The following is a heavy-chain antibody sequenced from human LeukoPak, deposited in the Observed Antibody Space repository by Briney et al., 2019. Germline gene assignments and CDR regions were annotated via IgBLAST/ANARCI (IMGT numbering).Heavy chain of an antibody. J-gene: IGHJ4*02. CDR2: IRYDGSNK. Sequence: PGGSLRLSCAASGFTFSSYGMHWVRQAPGKGLEWVAFIRYDGSNKYYADSVKGRFTISRDNSKNTLYLQMNSLRAEDTAAYYCAKEVAIFGVVTKPFDYWGQGTLVTVSS. CDR3: AKEVAIFGVVTKPFDY. D-gene: IGHD3-3*01. CDR1: GFTFSSYG. V-gene: IGHV3-30*02.